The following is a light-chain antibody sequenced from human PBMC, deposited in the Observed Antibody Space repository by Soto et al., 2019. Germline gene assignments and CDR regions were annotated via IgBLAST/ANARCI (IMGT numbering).Light chain of an antibody. CDR1: SSNIGAGYD. V-gene: IGLV1-40*01. CDR2: GNY. Sequence: QSVLTQPPSVSGAPGQRVTISCTGSSSNIGAGYDVHWYQQLPGTAPKLLIYGNYNRPSGVPDRFSGSKSGTSISLAITGLQAEDEADYYCQSYDSSLSGFVFGTGTKATVL. J-gene: IGLJ1*01. CDR3: QSYDSSLSGFV.